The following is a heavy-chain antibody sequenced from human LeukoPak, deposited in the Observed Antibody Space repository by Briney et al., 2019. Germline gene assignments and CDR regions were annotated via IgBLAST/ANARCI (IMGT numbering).Heavy chain of an antibody. Sequence: SETLSLTCTVSGGSISFYYWSWIRQPPGKGLEWIGYIYYSGSTNYNPSLKSRVTVSVDTSNNQFSLKLSSVTAADTAVYYWARRDNSGWNYFDYWGQGTLVTVSS. CDR3: ARRDNSGWNYFDY. CDR2: IYYSGST. J-gene: IGHJ4*02. V-gene: IGHV4-59*08. D-gene: IGHD6-19*01. CDR1: GGSISFYY.